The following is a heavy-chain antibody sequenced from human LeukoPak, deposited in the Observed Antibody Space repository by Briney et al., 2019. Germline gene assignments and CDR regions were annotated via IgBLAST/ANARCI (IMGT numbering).Heavy chain of an antibody. CDR2: IISSSSYI. V-gene: IGHV3-21*01. J-gene: IGHJ3*02. D-gene: IGHD3-22*01. Sequence: PGGSLRISSAASGFSFSSYSMNWGRQAPGKGLEWGFSIISSSSYIYYADSVKGRFTISRDNAKNSLYLQMNSLRAEDTAVYYCARDMGNYYDSSGYAYAFDIWGQGTMVTVSS. CDR1: GFSFSSYS. CDR3: ARDMGNYYDSSGYAYAFDI.